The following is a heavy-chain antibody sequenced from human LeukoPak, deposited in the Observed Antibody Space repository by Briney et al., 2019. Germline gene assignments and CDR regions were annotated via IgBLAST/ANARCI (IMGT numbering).Heavy chain of an antibody. V-gene: IGHV4-59*08. J-gene: IGHJ4*02. D-gene: IGHD5-18*01. CDR1: GGSISSYY. CDR3: ARSNDVYSYGYDY. CDR2: IYYSGST. Sequence: SETLSLTCTVSGGSISSYYWSWIRQPPGKGLEWIGYIYYSGSTNYSPSLKSRVTISVDTSKNQFSLKLSSVTAADTAVYYCARSNDVYSYGYDYWGQGTLVTVSS.